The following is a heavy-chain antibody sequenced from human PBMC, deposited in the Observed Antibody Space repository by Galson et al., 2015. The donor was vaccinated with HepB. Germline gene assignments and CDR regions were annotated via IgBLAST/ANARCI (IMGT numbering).Heavy chain of an antibody. V-gene: IGHV3-23*01. D-gene: IGHD3-10*01. J-gene: IGHJ4*02. CDR2: ISGSGGST. CDR3: AKQGTLWFGELLWCVY. CDR1: GFTFSSYA. Sequence: SLRLSCAASGFTFSSYAMSWVRQAPGKGLEWVSAISGSGGSTYYADSVKGRFTISRDNSKNTLYLQMNSLRAEDTAVYYCAKQGTLWFGELLWCVYWGQGTLVTVSS.